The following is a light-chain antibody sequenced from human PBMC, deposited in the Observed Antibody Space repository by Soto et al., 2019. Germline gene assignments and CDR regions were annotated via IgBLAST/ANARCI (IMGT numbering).Light chain of an antibody. J-gene: IGKJ1*01. V-gene: IGKV1-39*01. CDR2: AAS. CDR1: QGISSY. Sequence: DIQLTQSPSFLSASVGDRVTITCRASQGISSYLAWYQQKPGKAPKLLIYAASTLESGVPSRFSGSGSGTDFILTISSLQPEDFATYYCQQSYSTPPTFGQGTKV. CDR3: QQSYSTPPT.